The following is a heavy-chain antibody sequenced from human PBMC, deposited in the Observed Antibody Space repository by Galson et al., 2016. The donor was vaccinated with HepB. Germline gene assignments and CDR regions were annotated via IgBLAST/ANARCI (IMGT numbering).Heavy chain of an antibody. Sequence: SVKVSCKVSGYTFISYGVSWVRQAPGQGLEWMGWISAYNGNTNYAQNLQGRVTMTTDTSTSTAYMELRSLRSDDTAVYYCARDRDGSGSYCEFDYWGQGTLVTVSS. CDR3: ARDRDGSGSYCEFDY. D-gene: IGHD3-10*01. J-gene: IGHJ4*02. V-gene: IGHV1-18*01. CDR1: GYTFISYG. CDR2: ISAYNGNT.